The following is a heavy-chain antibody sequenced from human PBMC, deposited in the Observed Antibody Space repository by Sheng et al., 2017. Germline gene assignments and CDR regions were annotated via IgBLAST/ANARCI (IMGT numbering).Heavy chain of an antibody. Sequence: QVQLVESGGGVVQPGRSLRLSCAASGFTFSSYGMHWVRQAPGKGLEWVAVISYDGSNKYYADSVKGRFTISRDNSKNTLYLQMNSLRAEDTAVYYCAKDGVRGYSGYDSYYMDVWGQGTTVTVS. CDR2: ISYDGSNK. V-gene: IGHV3-30*18. CDR1: GFTFSSYG. J-gene: IGHJ6*03. D-gene: IGHD5-12*01. CDR3: AKDGVRGYSGYDSYYMDV.